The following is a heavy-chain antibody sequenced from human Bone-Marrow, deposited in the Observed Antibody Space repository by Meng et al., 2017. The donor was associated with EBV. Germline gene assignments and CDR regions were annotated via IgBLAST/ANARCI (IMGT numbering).Heavy chain of an antibody. CDR2: INHRGNS. CDR1: GGSFNGYY. CDR3: ARGDLTDAFDI. Sequence: QGLLQQWGAGLLKPSETLSLTCAVYGGSFNGYYWTWTRQPPGKGLEWIGEINHRGNSYHNPSLKSRVTISVDTSKNQFSLRLSSVTAADTAVYYCARGDLTDAFDIWGQGTMVTVSS. J-gene: IGHJ3*02. V-gene: IGHV4-34*01.